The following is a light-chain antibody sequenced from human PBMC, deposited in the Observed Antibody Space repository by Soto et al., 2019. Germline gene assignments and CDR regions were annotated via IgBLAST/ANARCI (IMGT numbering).Light chain of an antibody. CDR1: EDISSY. Sequence: TQLTQSPSSLSASVGDRVTFACRASEDISSYLVWYQQKPGAAPKLLIYDASSLKSGVPARFSGSGSGTEFTLTISSLQPDDFVTYYCQQYNTYSTFGQGTDWRL. V-gene: IGKV1-5*01. CDR2: DAS. J-gene: IGKJ5*01. CDR3: QQYNTYST.